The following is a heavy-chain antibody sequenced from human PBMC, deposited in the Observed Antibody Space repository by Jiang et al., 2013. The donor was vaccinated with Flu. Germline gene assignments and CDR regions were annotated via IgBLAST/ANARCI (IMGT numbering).Heavy chain of an antibody. J-gene: IGHJ6*02. Sequence: QTLSLTCAISGDSVSSNSAAWNWIRQSPSRGLEWLGRTYYRSKWYNDYAVSVKSRITINPDTSKNQFSLQLNSVTPEDTAVYYCARDMIVVVAATRARYYYYGMDVWGQGTTVTVSS. V-gene: IGHV6-1*01. CDR1: GDSVSSNSAA. CDR2: TYYRSKWYN. D-gene: IGHD2-15*01. CDR3: ARDMIVVVAATRARYYYYGMDV.